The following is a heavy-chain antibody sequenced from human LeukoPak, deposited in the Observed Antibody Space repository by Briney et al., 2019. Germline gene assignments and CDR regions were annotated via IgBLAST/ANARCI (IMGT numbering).Heavy chain of an antibody. J-gene: IGHJ4*02. Sequence: ASVKVSCKASGYTFTSYAMHWVRQAPGQRLEWMGWINAGNGNTKYSQKFQGRVTITRGTSASTAYMELSSLRSEDTAVYYCAREREYCSSTSCYAYFDYWGQGTLVTVSS. V-gene: IGHV1-3*01. CDR1: GYTFTSYA. CDR2: INAGNGNT. D-gene: IGHD2-2*01. CDR3: AREREYCSSTSCYAYFDY.